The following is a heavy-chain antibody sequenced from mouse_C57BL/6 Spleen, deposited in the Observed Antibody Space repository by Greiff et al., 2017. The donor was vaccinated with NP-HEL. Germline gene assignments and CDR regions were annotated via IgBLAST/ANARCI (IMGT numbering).Heavy chain of an antibody. V-gene: IGHV1-53*01. CDR1: GYTFTSYW. D-gene: IGHD1-1*01. J-gene: IGHJ2*01. CDR2: INPSNGGT. CDR3: ARWRTSYYGSSYEGNFDY. Sequence: VQLQQPGTELVKPGASVKLSCKASGYTFTSYWMHWVKQRPGQGLEWIGNINPSNGGTNYNEKFKSKATLTVDKSSSTAYMQLSSLTSEDSAVYYCARWRTSYYGSSYEGNFDYWGQGTTLTVSS.